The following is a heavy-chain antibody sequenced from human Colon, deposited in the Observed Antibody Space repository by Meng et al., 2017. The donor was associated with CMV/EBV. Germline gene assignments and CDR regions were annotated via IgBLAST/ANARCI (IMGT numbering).Heavy chain of an antibody. Sequence: GESLKISCAASGFIFSSYWMHWVRQAPGKGLVWVSRINSDGSSTSYAESVKGRFTISRDNAENTLHLQMNSLRAEDTAVYYCARDRVAGFYYGMDVWGQGTTVTVSS. V-gene: IGHV3-74*01. CDR1: GFIFSSYW. CDR2: INSDGSST. J-gene: IGHJ6*02. CDR3: ARDRVAGFYYGMDV. D-gene: IGHD2-15*01.